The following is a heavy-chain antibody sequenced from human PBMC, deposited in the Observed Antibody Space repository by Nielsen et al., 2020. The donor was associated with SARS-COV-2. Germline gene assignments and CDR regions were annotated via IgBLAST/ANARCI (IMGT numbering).Heavy chain of an antibody. CDR1: GGSISSGDYY. V-gene: IGHV4-30-4*01. CDR3: ARERDIVVVPAAFDY. D-gene: IGHD2-2*01. CDR2: IYYSGST. Sequence: SETLSLTCTVSGGSISSGDYYWSWIHQPPGKGLEWIGYIYYSGSTYYNPSLKSRVTISVDTSKNQFSLKLSSVTAADTAVYYCARERDIVVVPAAFDYWGQGTLVTVSS. J-gene: IGHJ4*02.